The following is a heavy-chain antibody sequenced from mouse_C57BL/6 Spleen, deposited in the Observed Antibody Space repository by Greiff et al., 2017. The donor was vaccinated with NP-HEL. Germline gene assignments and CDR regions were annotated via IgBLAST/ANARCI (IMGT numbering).Heavy chain of an antibody. CDR3: ARGMGVTGTWFAY. Sequence: QVQLQQPGAELVKPGASVKLSCKASGYTFTSYWMHWVKQRPGQGLEWIGMIHPNSGSTNYNEKFKSKATLTVDISSSTAYMQLSSLTSEDSAVYYCARGMGVTGTWFAYWGQGTLVTVSA. D-gene: IGHD2-2*01. CDR1: GYTFTSYW. V-gene: IGHV1-64*01. J-gene: IGHJ3*01. CDR2: IHPNSGST.